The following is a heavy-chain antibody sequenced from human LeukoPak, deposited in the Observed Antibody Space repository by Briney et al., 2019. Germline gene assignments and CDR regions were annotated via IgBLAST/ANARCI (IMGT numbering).Heavy chain of an antibody. J-gene: IGHJ4*02. Sequence: GSLRLSCAASGFTFSNAWMSWVRQAPGKGLEWIGYIYYSGSTNYNPSLKSRVTISVDTSKNQFSLKLSSVTAADTAVYYCARGIIADFFEYWGQGTLVTVSS. CDR1: GFTFSNAW. D-gene: IGHD6-13*01. CDR2: IYYSGST. CDR3: ARGIIADFFEY. V-gene: IGHV4-59*01.